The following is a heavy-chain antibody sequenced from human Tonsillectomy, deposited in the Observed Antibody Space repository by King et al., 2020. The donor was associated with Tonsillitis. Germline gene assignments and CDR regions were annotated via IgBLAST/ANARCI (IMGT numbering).Heavy chain of an antibody. Sequence: QLVQSGTEVKKPGSSVKVSCKASGGTFSSYAISWVRQAPGQGLEWMGEIIPIFDTANYAQNFQGGVTITADKSTSTAYMELSSLRSEDTAVYYCAREDSGYDYVGYDYDYMDVWGKGTTVSVS. J-gene: IGHJ6*03. D-gene: IGHD5-12*01. V-gene: IGHV1-69*14. CDR3: AREDSGYDYVGYDYDYMDV. CDR1: GGTFSSYA. CDR2: IIPIFDTA.